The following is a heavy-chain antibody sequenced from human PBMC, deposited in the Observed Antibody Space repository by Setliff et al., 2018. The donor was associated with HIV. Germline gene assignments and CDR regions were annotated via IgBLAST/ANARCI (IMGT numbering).Heavy chain of an antibody. CDR2: INHTGST. CDR1: GGSFSGYY. J-gene: IGHJ4*02. CDR3: ARDLRGRYYYGSGRTTSYYFDY. Sequence: ETLSLTCAVYGGSFSGYYWSWIRQPPGKGLEWIGEINHTGSTNYNPSLKSRVTISVDTSKNQFSLKLSSVTAADTAVYYCARDLRGRYYYGSGRTTSYYFDYWGQGTLVTVSS. V-gene: IGHV4-34*01. D-gene: IGHD3-10*01.